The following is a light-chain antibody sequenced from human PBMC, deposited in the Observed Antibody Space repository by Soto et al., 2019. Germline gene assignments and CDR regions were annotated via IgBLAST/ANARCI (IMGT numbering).Light chain of an antibody. CDR3: QQYNNWPRGA. V-gene: IGKV3-15*01. CDR2: GAS. J-gene: IGKJ1*01. Sequence: EIVMTQSPATLSVSPGERATLSCRASQSVSSNLAWYQQKPGQAPSLLIYGASTRATGIPARFSGSGSGTELTLTISSLQSEDFAVYYCQQYNNWPRGAFGQGTKVEIK. CDR1: QSVSSN.